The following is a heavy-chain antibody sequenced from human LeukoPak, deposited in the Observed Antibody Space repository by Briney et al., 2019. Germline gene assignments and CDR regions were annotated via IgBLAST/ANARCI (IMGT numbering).Heavy chain of an antibody. V-gene: IGHV3-30-3*01. D-gene: IGHD3-3*01. Sequence: GGSLRLSCAASGSTFSSYAMHWVRQAPGKGLEWVAVISYDGSNKYYADSVKGRFTISRDNSKNTLYLQMNSLRAEDTAVYYCARGERYYDFWSGYTGCFDYWGQGTLVTVSS. CDR3: ARGERYYDFWSGYTGCFDY. CDR1: GSTFSSYA. CDR2: ISYDGSNK. J-gene: IGHJ4*02.